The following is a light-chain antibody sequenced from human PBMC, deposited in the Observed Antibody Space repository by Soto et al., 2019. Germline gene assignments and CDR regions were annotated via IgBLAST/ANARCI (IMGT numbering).Light chain of an antibody. Sequence: DVQMTQSPSSLSASVGDRVTITCRASQDIKDWLAWYQQKPAKAPKSLISAASNLQPGVPSRFSGSGSGKEFTLTITTQQPEDSATYYCQQYNIYPLTFGGGTKVEIK. V-gene: IGKV1D-16*01. CDR2: AAS. CDR1: QDIKDW. J-gene: IGKJ4*01. CDR3: QQYNIYPLT.